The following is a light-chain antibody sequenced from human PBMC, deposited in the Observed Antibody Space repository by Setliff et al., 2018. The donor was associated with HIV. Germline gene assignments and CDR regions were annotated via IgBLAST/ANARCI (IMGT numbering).Light chain of an antibody. CDR1: NSDVGGYNY. J-gene: IGLJ1*01. CDR3: SSYRRNNPYV. V-gene: IGLV2-14*01. Sequence: QSALTPQPASVSGSPGQSITISCTGTNSDVGGYNYVSWYQQYPGKAPKLMIYEVSNRPSGVSNRFSGSKSGSTASLTISGLQAEDEAEYYCSSYRRNNPYVFGTGTKVTVL. CDR2: EVS.